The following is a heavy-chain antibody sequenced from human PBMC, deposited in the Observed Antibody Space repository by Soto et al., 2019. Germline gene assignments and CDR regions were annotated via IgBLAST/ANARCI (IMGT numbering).Heavy chain of an antibody. CDR2: IDPSDSYT. Sequence: GESLKISCKGSGYSFTSYWISWVRQMPGKGLEWMGRIDPSDSYTNYSPSFQGHVTISADKSISTAYLQWSSLKASDTAMYYCARHHVVRGKGDGMDVWGQGTTVTVSS. CDR1: GYSFTSYW. CDR3: ARHHVVRGKGDGMDV. J-gene: IGHJ6*02. D-gene: IGHD3-10*01. V-gene: IGHV5-10-1*01.